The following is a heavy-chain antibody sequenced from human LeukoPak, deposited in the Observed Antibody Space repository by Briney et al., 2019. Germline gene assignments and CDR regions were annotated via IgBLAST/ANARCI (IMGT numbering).Heavy chain of an antibody. D-gene: IGHD6-13*01. CDR1: GYTFTSYG. J-gene: IGHJ5*02. V-gene: IGHV1-18*01. Sequence: GASVKVSCKASGYTFTSYGISWVRQAPGQGLEWMGWISPYNGNTNYAQKLQGRVTMTTDTSTSTAYMELRSLRSDDTAVYYCAREIPLGKYSSWYSGWFDPWGQGTLVTVSS. CDR2: ISPYNGNT. CDR3: AREIPLGKYSSWYSGWFDP.